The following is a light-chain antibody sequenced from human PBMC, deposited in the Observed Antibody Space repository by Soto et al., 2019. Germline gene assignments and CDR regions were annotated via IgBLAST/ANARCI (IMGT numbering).Light chain of an antibody. CDR2: GAS. CDR1: QSVSSN. V-gene: IGKV3-15*01. J-gene: IGKJ4*01. CDR3: QQYNNWHQNT. Sequence: EIVMTQSPATLSVSPGERATLSCMAIQSVSSNLAWYQQKPCQAPRLLIYGASTRATGIPARFNGSGSGTEFTLTISSLQYEDFAVYYCQQYNNWHQNTFGGGTKVDIK.